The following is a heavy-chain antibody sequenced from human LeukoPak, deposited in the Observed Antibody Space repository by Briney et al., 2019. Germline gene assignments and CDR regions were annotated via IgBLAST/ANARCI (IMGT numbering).Heavy chain of an antibody. CDR3: ATLRGYGSGSYYKGGYYYYMDV. V-gene: IGHV4-61*10. CDR1: RGSISSGNYY. D-gene: IGHD3-10*01. Sequence: SETLSLTCTVSRGSISSGNYYWSWIRQPAGKGLEWIGEINHSGSTNYNPSLKSRVTISVDTSKNQFSLKLSSVTAADTAVYYCATLRGYGSGSYYKGGYYYYMDVWGKGTTVTISS. CDR2: INHSGST. J-gene: IGHJ6*03.